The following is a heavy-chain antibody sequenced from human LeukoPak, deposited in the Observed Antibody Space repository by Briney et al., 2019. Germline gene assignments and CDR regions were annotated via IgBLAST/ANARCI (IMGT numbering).Heavy chain of an antibody. J-gene: IGHJ6*02. CDR1: GGTFSSYA. CDR2: IIPIFGTA. D-gene: IGHD5-18*01. CDR3: ARDLTDTAMAPYYYYYYGMDV. Sequence: GASVNVSCKASGGTFSSYAISWVRQAPGQGLEWMGGIIPIFGTANYAQKFQGRVTITADESTSTAYMELSSLRSEDTAVYYCARDLTDTAMAPYYYYYYGMDVWGQGTTVTVSS. V-gene: IGHV1-69*13.